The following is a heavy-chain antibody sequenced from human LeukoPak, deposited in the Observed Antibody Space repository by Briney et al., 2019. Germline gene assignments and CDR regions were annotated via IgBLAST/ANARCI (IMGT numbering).Heavy chain of an antibody. CDR1: GGSFSGYY. CDR3: ARSPLLVRFDY. CDR2: INHSGST. D-gene: IGHD6-6*01. V-gene: IGHV4-34*01. Sequence: SETLSLTCAVYGGSFSGYYWSWIRQPPGKGLEWIGEINHSGSTNYNPSLKSRVTISVDTSKNLFSLKLSSVTAADTAVYYCARSPLLVRFDYWGQGTLVTVSS. J-gene: IGHJ4*02.